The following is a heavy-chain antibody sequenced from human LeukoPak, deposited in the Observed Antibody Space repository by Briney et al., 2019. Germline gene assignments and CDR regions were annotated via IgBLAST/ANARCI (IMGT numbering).Heavy chain of an antibody. CDR3: ASVTYSDYSGHDY. Sequence: ASVKVSCKASGYTFTGYYMHWVRQAPGQGLEWMGWTYPNSGETKYAQKFQGRVTMTRDSSTSTAYMELSSLTSDDTAVYYCASVTYSDYSGHDYWGQGTLVTVSS. D-gene: IGHD3-22*01. CDR2: TYPNSGET. J-gene: IGHJ4*02. V-gene: IGHV1-2*02. CDR1: GYTFTGYY.